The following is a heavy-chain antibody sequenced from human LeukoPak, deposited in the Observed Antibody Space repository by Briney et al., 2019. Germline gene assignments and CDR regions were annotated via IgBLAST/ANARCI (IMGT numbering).Heavy chain of an antibody. CDR2: IYYSGST. D-gene: IGHD3-22*01. J-gene: IGHJ5*02. V-gene: IGHV4-59*01. Sequence: SETLSLTCTVSGGSISSYYWSWIRQPPGKGLEWIGYIYYSGSTNYNPSLKSRVTISADTSKNQFSLKLSSVTAADTAVYYCARVTTYYYDSSGPNWFDPWGQGTLVTVPS. CDR1: GGSISSYY. CDR3: ARVTTYYYDSSGPNWFDP.